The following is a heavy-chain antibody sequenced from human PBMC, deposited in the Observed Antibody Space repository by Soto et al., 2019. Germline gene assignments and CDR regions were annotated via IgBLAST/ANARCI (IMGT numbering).Heavy chain of an antibody. D-gene: IGHD1-1*01. CDR3: TTTGTIDY. Sequence: GGSLRLSCAASGFTFSNAWMTCVRQAPGKGLEWLGRIKSKTDGGTTYYAAPVKGRFTISRDDSKNAVCLQMNSLKTEDTAVYYCTTTGTIDYWGQGALVTVSS. J-gene: IGHJ4*02. V-gene: IGHV3-15*01. CDR1: GFTFSNAW. CDR2: IKSKTDGGTT.